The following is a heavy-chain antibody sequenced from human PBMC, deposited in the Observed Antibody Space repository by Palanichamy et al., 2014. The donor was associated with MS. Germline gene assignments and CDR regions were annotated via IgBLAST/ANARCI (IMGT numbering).Heavy chain of an antibody. V-gene: IGHV2-5*02. CDR3: ARIPTLDF. Sequence: QITLKEPGPKLLKPTQTLTLTCTFSGFSLTTSGVGVGWIRQPPGKALEWLALIYWDGDSRFSPSLKNRINITKDTSRDQVVLTMTNMNPVDTATYYCARIPTLDFWGQGIRVAVS. J-gene: IGHJ4*02. CDR2: IYWDGDS. CDR1: GFSLTTSGVG.